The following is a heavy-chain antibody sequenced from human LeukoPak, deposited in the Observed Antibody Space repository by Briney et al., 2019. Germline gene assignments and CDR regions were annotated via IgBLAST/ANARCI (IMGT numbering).Heavy chain of an antibody. CDR2: ISGSGGST. V-gene: IGHV3-23*01. Sequence: GGSLRLSCAASGFTFSSYAMSWVRQAPGKGLEWVSAISGSGGSTYYADSVKGRFTISRDNSKNTLYLQMNSLRPEDTAVYYCAKGDPYGSGSYPVDYWGQGTLVSVSS. J-gene: IGHJ4*02. CDR3: AKGDPYGSGSYPVDY. D-gene: IGHD3-10*01. CDR1: GFTFSSYA.